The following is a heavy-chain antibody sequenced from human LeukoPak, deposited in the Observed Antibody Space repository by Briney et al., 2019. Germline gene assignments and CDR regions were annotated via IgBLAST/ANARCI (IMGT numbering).Heavy chain of an antibody. CDR2: VDYSGST. CDR1: GGSISTYY. J-gene: IGHJ4*02. D-gene: IGHD6-13*01. V-gene: IGHV4-59*01. Sequence: SETLSLTCSVSGGSISTYYWSWIRQPPGKGLEWIGYVDYSGSTNYNPSLKSRVTISVDTSKNQFFLKLSSVTAADTAVYYCASPGIVAAGTDRGFDYWGQGTLVTVSS. CDR3: ASPGIVAAGTDRGFDY.